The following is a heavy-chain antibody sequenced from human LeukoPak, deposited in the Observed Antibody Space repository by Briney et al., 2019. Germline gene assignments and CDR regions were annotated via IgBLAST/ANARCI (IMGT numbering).Heavy chain of an antibody. CDR2: INPNSGAT. V-gene: IGHV1-2*02. J-gene: IGHJ4*02. CDR1: GYTFTGYY. CDR3: AREGREFGPHKLAGFGY. Sequence: ASVKVSCKTSGYTFTGYYMHWVRQAPGQGLEWMGWINPNSGATNYVPEFQGRVTMTRHTSISTAYMELSGLRSDATAIFYWAREGREFGPHKLAGFGYWGQGTLVTVSS. D-gene: IGHD3-10*01.